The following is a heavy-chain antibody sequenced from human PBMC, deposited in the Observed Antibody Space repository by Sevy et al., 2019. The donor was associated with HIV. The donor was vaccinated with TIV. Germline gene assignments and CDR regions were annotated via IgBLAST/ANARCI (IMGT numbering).Heavy chain of an antibody. V-gene: IGHV3-30*15. J-gene: IGHJ6*02. CDR2: ISYDGRIK. Sequence: GGSLRLSCAASGFTFNSHGFHWVRQAPGKGLEWVALISYDGRIKYYADSVKGRFIISRDDARNTLYLQMSGLRAEDTAVYYCAREGGHTAAWSPGNFWGQGTTVTVSS. CDR3: AREGGHTAAWSPGNF. CDR1: GFTFNSHG. D-gene: IGHD1-7*01.